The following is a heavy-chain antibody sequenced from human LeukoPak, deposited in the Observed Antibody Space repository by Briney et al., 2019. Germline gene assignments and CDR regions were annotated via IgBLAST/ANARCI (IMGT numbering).Heavy chain of an antibody. Sequence: SETLSLTCTVSGGSISSYYWSWIRQPPGKGLEWIGYIYYSGSTNYNPSLKSRVTISVDTSENQFSLKLSSVTAADTAVYYCARAVYYYDILTGYYRSGAFDIWGQGTMVTVSS. CDR3: ARAVYYYDILTGYYRSGAFDI. D-gene: IGHD3-9*01. J-gene: IGHJ3*02. CDR1: GGSISSYY. V-gene: IGHV4-59*01. CDR2: IYYSGST.